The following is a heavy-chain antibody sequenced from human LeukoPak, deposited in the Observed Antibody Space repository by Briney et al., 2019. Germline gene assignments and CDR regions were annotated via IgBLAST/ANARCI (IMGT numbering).Heavy chain of an antibody. D-gene: IGHD3-22*01. V-gene: IGHV1-18*01. CDR2: ISAYNGNT. CDR3: ARDRSQTYYYDSSGYRTFDY. CDR1: GYTFTSYG. J-gene: IGHJ4*02. Sequence: ASVKVSCKASGYTFTSYGISWVRQAPGQGLEWMGWISAYNGNTNYAQKLQGRVTMTIDTSTSTAYMELRSLRSDDTAVYYCARDRSQTYYYDSSGYRTFDYWGQGTLVTVSS.